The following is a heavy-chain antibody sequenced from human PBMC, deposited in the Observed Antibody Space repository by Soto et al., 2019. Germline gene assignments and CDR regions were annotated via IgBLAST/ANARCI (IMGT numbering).Heavy chain of an antibody. CDR1: GGSVSSGSYY. CDR3: ARVEHEDVCGSYRQGAFDI. CDR2: IYYSGST. V-gene: IGHV4-61*01. Sequence: PSETLSLTCTVSGGSVSSGSYYWSWIRQPPGKGLEWIGYIYYSGSTNYNPSLKSRVTISVDTSKNQFSLKLSSVTAADTAVYYCARVEHEDVCGSYRQGAFDIWGQGTMVTVSS. D-gene: IGHD3-16*02. J-gene: IGHJ3*02.